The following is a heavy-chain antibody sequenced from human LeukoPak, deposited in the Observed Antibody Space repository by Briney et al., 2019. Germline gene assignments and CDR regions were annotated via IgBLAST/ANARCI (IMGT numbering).Heavy chain of an antibody. J-gene: IGHJ4*02. Sequence: PSETLSLTCGVSGTSFTSYYWIWIRQTPGKGLEWIGEVNHSGYTNMNPSLKSRVTISVDTSKNQFSLMMTSVTAADTAVYFCARMTTGHDYWGQGTLVTVSS. CDR1: GTSFTSYY. CDR3: ARMTTGHDY. D-gene: IGHD4-17*01. CDR2: VNHSGYT. V-gene: IGHV4-34*01.